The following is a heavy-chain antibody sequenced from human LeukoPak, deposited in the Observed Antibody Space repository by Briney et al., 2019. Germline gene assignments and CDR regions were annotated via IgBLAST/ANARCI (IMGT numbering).Heavy chain of an antibody. CDR3: ARGSRIAAFDY. Sequence: PSETLSLTCAVYGGSFSGYYWSWIRQPPGKGLEWIGEINHSGSTNYNPSLKSRVTISVETSKNQCSLKLSSVTAADTAVYYCARGSRIAAFDYWGQGTLVTVSS. D-gene: IGHD6-13*01. CDR2: INHSGST. V-gene: IGHV4-34*01. J-gene: IGHJ4*02. CDR1: GGSFSGYY.